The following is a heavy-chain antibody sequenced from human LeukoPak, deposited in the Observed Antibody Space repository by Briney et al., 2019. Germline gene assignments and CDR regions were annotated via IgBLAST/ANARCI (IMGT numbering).Heavy chain of an antibody. CDR2: ISYDGSNK. D-gene: IGHD5-24*01. Sequence: GRSLRLSCAASGFTFSSYAMHWVHQAPGKGLEWVAVISYDGSNKYYADSVKGRFTISRDNSKNTLYLQMNSLRAEDTAVYYCARDPRDGYNKFDYWGQGTLVTVSS. CDR3: ARDPRDGYNKFDY. V-gene: IGHV3-30-3*01. J-gene: IGHJ4*02. CDR1: GFTFSSYA.